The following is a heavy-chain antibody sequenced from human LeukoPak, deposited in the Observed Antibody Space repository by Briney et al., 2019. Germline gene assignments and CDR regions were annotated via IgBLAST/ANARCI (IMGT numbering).Heavy chain of an antibody. V-gene: IGHV4-4*07. CDR2: IYSSGST. D-gene: IGHD4-23*01. J-gene: IGHJ4*02. CDR3: AKGGKATVVTM. Sequence: SETLSLTCTVSGGSINSYYWSWIRRPAGKGLEWIGRIYSSGSTNYNPSLKSRVSMSVDTSKNQFSLKLTSVTAADTAVYYCAKGGKATVVTMWGQGILVTVSS. CDR1: GGSINSYY.